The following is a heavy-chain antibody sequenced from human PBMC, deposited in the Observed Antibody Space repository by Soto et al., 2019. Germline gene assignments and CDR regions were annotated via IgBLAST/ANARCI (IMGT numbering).Heavy chain of an antibody. D-gene: IGHD6-6*01. CDR1: GGSISSGGYS. CDR2: IYHSGST. CDR3: ARAVAARRGGWFDP. V-gene: IGHV4-30-2*01. J-gene: IGHJ5*02. Sequence: QLQLQESGSGLVKPSQTLSLTCAVSGGSISSGGYSWIWIRQPPGKGLEWIGYIYHSGSTYYNPSLKSRVTISVDRSKNQFSLKLSSVPAADTAVYYCARAVAARRGGWFDPWGQGTLVTVSS.